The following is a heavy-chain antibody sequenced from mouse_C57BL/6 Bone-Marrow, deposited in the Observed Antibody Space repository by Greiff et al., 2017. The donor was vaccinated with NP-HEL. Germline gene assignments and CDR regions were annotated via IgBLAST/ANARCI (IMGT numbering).Heavy chain of an antibody. CDR2: IWTGGGT. CDR3: ARNLGYYGSSGSWFAY. CDR1: GFSLTSYA. J-gene: IGHJ3*01. V-gene: IGHV2-9-1*01. D-gene: IGHD1-1*01. Sequence: QVQLQQSGPGLVAPSQSLSITCTVSGFSLTSYAISWVRQPPGKGLEWLGVIWTGGGTNYNSALKSRLSISKDNSKGQVFLKLNSLQTDDTARYYCARNLGYYGSSGSWFAYWGQGTLVTVSA.